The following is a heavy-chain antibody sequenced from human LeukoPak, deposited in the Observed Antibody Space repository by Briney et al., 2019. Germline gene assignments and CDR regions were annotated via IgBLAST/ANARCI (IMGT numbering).Heavy chain of an antibody. CDR2: FFEVGST. V-gene: IGHV4-59*11. Sequence: SETLSLTCTVSGDSISSHYWSWIRQPPGKGLEWMGFFFEVGSTNYKSSLESRVTMSVDTSKNQFSLKLRSVTAADTAVYYCARVLQNYYHLDVWVTGNTVTVSS. CDR1: GDSISSHY. CDR3: ARVLQNYYHLDV. J-gene: IGHJ6*03. D-gene: IGHD2/OR15-2a*01.